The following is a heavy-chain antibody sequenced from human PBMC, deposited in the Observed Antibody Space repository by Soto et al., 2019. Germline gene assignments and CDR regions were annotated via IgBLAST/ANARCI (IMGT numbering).Heavy chain of an antibody. CDR1: GYTFTSYA. CDR3: ARTIATRGGWFDP. CDR2: INAGNGNT. V-gene: IGHV1-3*05. D-gene: IGHD2-21*01. Sequence: QVQLVQSGAEEKKPGASVKVSCKASGYTFTSYAMHWVRQAPGQRLEWMGWINAGNGNTKYSQKFQGRVTITRDTSASIAYMELSSLRSEDTAVYYCARTIATRGGWFDPWGQGTLVTVSS. J-gene: IGHJ5*02.